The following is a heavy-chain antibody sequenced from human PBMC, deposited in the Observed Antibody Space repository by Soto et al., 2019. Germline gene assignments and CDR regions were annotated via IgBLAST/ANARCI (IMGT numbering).Heavy chain of an antibody. CDR1: GGTFSSYA. CDR3: ARGLTGGGYSYGMDV. Sequence: QVQLVHSGAEVKKPGSSVKVSCKASGGTFSSYAISWVRQAPGQGLEWMGGIIPIFGTANYAQKFQGRGMITADEYTSTAYKELSSLRSEDTAVYYCARGLTGGGYSYGMDVWGQGTTVTVSS. V-gene: IGHV1-69*01. CDR2: IIPIFGTA. D-gene: IGHD3-9*01. J-gene: IGHJ6*02.